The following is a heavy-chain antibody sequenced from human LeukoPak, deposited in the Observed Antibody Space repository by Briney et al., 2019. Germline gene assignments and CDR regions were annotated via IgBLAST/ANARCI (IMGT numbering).Heavy chain of an antibody. D-gene: IGHD2-15*01. CDR3: ARDRELGYCSGGSCYLPTVHAYFQH. CDR1: GYTFTSYG. Sequence: ASVKVSCKASGYTFTSYGISWVRQAPGQGLEWMGWISAYNGNTNYAQKLQGRVTMTTDTSTSTAYMGLRSLRSDDTAAYYCARDRELGYCSGGSCYLPTVHAYFQHWGQGTLVTVSS. J-gene: IGHJ1*01. V-gene: IGHV1-18*01. CDR2: ISAYNGNT.